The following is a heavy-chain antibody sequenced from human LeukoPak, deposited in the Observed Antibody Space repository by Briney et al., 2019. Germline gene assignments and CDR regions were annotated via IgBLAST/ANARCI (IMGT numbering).Heavy chain of an antibody. Sequence: PGGSLRLSCAPSGLTFSRYSMNWVRQAPGKGLEWVSSISSSSSFIYYADSVKGRFTISRDNAKNSLYLQMNSLRAEDTAVYYCARDPPLGSCSTISCPHLDYWGQGTLVTVSS. V-gene: IGHV3-21*01. CDR1: GLTFSRYS. D-gene: IGHD2-2*01. J-gene: IGHJ4*02. CDR3: ARDPPLGSCSTISCPHLDY. CDR2: ISSSSSFI.